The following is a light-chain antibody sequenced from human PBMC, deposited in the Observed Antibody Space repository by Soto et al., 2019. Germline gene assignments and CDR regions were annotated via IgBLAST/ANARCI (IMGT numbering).Light chain of an antibody. V-gene: IGKV3-11*01. Sequence: EIVLTPSPATLSLSPCERATLSSSASQSVSRYLAWYPQKPGQAPRLLIYDTSNRAADIPPRFSGSGSGTDFTLTISSLEPEDFAVYYCQHRSKWPRLLTFGGGTKVDNK. CDR1: QSVSRY. CDR2: DTS. CDR3: QHRSKWPRLLT. J-gene: IGKJ4*01.